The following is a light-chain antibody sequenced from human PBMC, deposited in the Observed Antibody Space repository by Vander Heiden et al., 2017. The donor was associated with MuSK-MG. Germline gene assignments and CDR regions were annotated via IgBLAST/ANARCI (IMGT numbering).Light chain of an antibody. Sequence: SSELTQTPSVSVPPGQAAGISCSGEVFEDNYACWYQQKPGQPPVLIIYHDDKRPSGIPERFSGSNSGNTATLTISGTQPMDEADYYCQLWPRNRYFYVFGAETKVTVL. CDR2: HDD. J-gene: IGLJ1*01. V-gene: IGLV3-1*01. CDR3: QLWPRNRYFYV. CDR1: VFEDNY.